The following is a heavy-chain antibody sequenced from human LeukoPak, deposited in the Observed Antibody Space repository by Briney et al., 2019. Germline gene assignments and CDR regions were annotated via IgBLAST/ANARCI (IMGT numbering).Heavy chain of an antibody. CDR1: GYTFTSYY. CDR2: INPSGGRT. J-gene: IGHJ5*02. CDR3: ARDGSGSYYNNWFDP. D-gene: IGHD3-10*01. Sequence: RASVKVSCKASGYTFTSYYMHWVRQAPGQGLEWMGIINPSGGRTSYAQKFQGRVTMTRDTSTSTVYMELSSLRSEDTAVYYCARDGSGSYYNNWFDPWGQGTLVTVSS. V-gene: IGHV1-46*03.